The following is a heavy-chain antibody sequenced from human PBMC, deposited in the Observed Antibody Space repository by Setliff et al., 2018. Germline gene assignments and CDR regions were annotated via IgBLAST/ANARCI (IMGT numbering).Heavy chain of an antibody. J-gene: IGHJ6*03. Sequence: PGESLKISCKGSGYSFSNYWIGWVRQMPGKGLEWMGIVYPGDSDTRYSPSFEGQATISADKSISTAYLQWSSLKASDSAMYYCARLLNGYNSYDYYYMDVWGKGTTVTVPS. CDR3: ARLLNGYNSYDYYYMDV. CDR1: GYSFSNYW. D-gene: IGHD5-12*01. V-gene: IGHV5-51*01. CDR2: VYPGDSDT.